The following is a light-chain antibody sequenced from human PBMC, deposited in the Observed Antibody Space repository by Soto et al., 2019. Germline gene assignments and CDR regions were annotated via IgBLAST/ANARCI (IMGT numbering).Light chain of an antibody. CDR2: EVS. J-gene: IGLJ2*01. V-gene: IGLV2-23*02. CDR3: CSYAGSSTL. CDR1: SSDVGSYNL. Sequence: QSALTQPASVSGSPGQSITISCTGTSSDVGSYNLVSWYQQHPGKAPKLMIYEVSKRPSGVSNRFSGSKSGNTASLTISGLQAEDEADYYCCSYAGSSTLFGGGTTLTVL.